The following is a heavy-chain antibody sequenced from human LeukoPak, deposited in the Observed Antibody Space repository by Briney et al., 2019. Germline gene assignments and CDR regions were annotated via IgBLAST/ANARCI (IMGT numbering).Heavy chain of an antibody. D-gene: IGHD3-9*01. CDR1: GGSFSGYY. J-gene: IGHJ4*02. Sequence: PSETLSLTCAVYGGSFSGYYWSWIRQPPGKGLEWIGEINHSGSTNYNPSLKSRVTISVATSKNQFSLKLSSVTAADTAVYYCARVRRRYDILTGYYSPNFDYWGQGTLVTVSS. V-gene: IGHV4-34*01. CDR2: INHSGST. CDR3: ARVRRRYDILTGYYSPNFDY.